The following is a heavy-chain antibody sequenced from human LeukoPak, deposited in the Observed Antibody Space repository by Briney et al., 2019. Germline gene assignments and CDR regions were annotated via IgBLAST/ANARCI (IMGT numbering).Heavy chain of an antibody. CDR2: INHSGST. CDR1: GGSISSGGYY. V-gene: IGHV4-39*07. J-gene: IGHJ3*02. Sequence: SQTLSLTCTVSGGSISSGGYYWSWIRQPPGKGLEWIGGINHSGSTNYNPSLKSRVTISVDTSKNQFSLKLSSVTAADTAVYYCARGQKRYYGSGDAFDIWGQGTMVTVSS. D-gene: IGHD3-10*01. CDR3: ARGQKRYYGSGDAFDI.